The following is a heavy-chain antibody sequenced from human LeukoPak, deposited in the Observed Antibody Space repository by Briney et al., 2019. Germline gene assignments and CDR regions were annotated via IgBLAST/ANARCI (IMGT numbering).Heavy chain of an antibody. CDR1: GLSFGSYS. CDR3: ATGPIFGVIYYVDV. Sequence: GGSLRLSCVASGLSFGSYSMSWVRQAPGKGLEWVSSMSSSSSYISYADSVKGRFTISRENAKNSLFLQLNSLRDEDTAVYYCATGPIFGVIYYVDVWGKGTTVTVSS. CDR2: MSSSSSYI. D-gene: IGHD3-3*01. V-gene: IGHV3-21*06. J-gene: IGHJ6*03.